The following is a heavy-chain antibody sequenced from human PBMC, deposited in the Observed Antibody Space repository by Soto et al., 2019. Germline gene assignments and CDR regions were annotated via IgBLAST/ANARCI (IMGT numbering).Heavy chain of an antibody. CDR2: INHSGST. CDR3: ARAKGYDYVWGSYRYEYFDY. Sequence: SETLSLTCAVYGGSFSGYYWSWIRQPPGKGLEWIGEINHSGSTNYNPSLKSRVTISVDTSKNQFSLKLSSVTAADTAVYYCARAKGYDYVWGSYRYEYFDYWGQRTLGT. J-gene: IGHJ4*02. CDR1: GGSFSGYY. V-gene: IGHV4-34*01. D-gene: IGHD3-16*02.